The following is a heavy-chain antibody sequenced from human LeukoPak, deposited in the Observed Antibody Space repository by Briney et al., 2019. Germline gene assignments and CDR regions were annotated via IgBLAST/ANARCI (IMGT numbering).Heavy chain of an antibody. J-gene: IGHJ4*02. D-gene: IGHD1-26*01. Sequence: GDSLKISCKASGYIFTNSWIGWVRQMPGRGLEWMGVIYPGVSDTRVSPSFQGQVTISANKSISTAYLQWSSLKASDTAMYYCARLVGATRDYWGQGTLVTVSA. V-gene: IGHV5-51*01. CDR3: ARLVGATRDY. CDR1: GYIFTNSW. CDR2: IYPGVSDT.